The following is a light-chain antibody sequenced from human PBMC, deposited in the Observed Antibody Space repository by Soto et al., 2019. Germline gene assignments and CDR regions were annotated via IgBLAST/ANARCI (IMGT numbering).Light chain of an antibody. CDR3: QVWDGSSDQVV. CDR2: YHS. Sequence: SYELTQPPSVSVAPGKTARMTCGGNNIGSKSVNWYQQKPGQAPVLIIYYHSDRPSGIPERFSGSNSGNTATLTISRVEAGDEADYYCQVWDGSSDQVVFGGGTKAHRP. V-gene: IGLV3-21*04. J-gene: IGLJ2*01. CDR1: NIGSKS.